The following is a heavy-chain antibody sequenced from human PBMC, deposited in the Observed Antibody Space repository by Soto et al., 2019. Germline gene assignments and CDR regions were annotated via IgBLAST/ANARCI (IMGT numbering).Heavy chain of an antibody. V-gene: IGHV4-30-2*01. CDR3: ARHRLGFDY. J-gene: IGHJ4*02. Sequence: SETLSLTCDVSGGSISSGGYSWSWIRQPPGKGLEWIGYIYHSGSTYYNPSLKSRVTISVDRSKNQFSLKLTSATAADTAVYYCARHRLGFDYWGQGTLVTVSS. CDR2: IYHSGST. D-gene: IGHD6-19*01. CDR1: GGSISSGGYS.